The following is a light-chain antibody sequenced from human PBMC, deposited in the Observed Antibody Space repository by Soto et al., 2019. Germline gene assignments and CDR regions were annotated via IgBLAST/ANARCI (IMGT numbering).Light chain of an antibody. CDR3: GADHGSGSYFVVV. Sequence: QSVLTQPPSASASLGASVTLTCTLSSGNSKYKVDWYQQRPGKGPRFVMRVGTGGIVGSRGDGIPDRFSVLGSGLNRYLTIKNIQEEDESDYHCGADHGSGSYFVVVFGGGTKLTVL. J-gene: IGLJ2*01. V-gene: IGLV9-49*03. CDR2: VGTGGIVG. CDR1: SGNSKYK.